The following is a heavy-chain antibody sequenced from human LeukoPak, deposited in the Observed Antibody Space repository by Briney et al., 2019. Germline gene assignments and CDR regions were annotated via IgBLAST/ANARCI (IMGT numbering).Heavy chain of an antibody. J-gene: IGHJ4*02. Sequence: PGGSLRLSCAASGFTFSSYAMHWVRQAPGKGLEWVAVISYDGSNKYYADSVKGRFTISRDNSKNTLYLQMNSLRAEDTAVYYCARAWGSSARYYDNTYFDYWGQGTLVTVSS. V-gene: IGHV3-30-3*01. D-gene: IGHD3-22*01. CDR3: ARAWGSSARYYDNTYFDY. CDR2: ISYDGSNK. CDR1: GFTFSSYA.